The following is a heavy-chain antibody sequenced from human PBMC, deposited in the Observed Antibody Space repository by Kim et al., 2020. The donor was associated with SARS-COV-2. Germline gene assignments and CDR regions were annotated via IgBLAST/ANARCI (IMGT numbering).Heavy chain of an antibody. CDR1: GFSLNNYG. CDR2: IWHDGSNK. CDR3: ARDRNIGSSYFDY. Sequence: GGSLRLSCVASGFSLNNYGMEWVRQAPGKGLEWVAVIWHDGSNKFYAQSVKGRFTISRDNSKNTLYLQMHSLTAEDTAVYYCARDRNIGSSYFDYWGQGTLVTVSS. D-gene: IGHD1-1*01. J-gene: IGHJ4*02. V-gene: IGHV3-33*01.